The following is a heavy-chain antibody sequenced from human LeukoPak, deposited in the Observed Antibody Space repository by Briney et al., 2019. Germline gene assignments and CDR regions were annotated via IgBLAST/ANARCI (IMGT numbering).Heavy chain of an antibody. CDR3: ARDRRGYSYGDFDY. CDR2: VYYSGST. V-gene: IGHV4-61*01. Sequence: SETLSLXCTVSGGSISSSSYYWSWIRQPPGKGLEWIGYVYYSGSTNYHPSLKSRVTISVDTSKNQFSLTLSSVTAADTAVYYCARDRRGYSYGDFDYWGQGTLVTVSS. CDR1: GGSISSSSYY. J-gene: IGHJ4*02. D-gene: IGHD5-18*01.